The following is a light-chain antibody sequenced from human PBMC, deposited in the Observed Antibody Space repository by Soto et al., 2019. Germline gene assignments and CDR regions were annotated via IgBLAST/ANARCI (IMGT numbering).Light chain of an antibody. CDR2: GAS. J-gene: IGKJ5*01. V-gene: IGKV3-20*01. Sequence: TQSLYAVSLSPGERVTLSCRAAQSVGTRLAWYQHKTGQAPRLLISGASSRATGIPDRFTGSGSETDFTLTISRLEPEDFAVYYCQQFGTPITFGQGTRPEV. CDR3: QQFGTPIT. CDR1: QSVGTR.